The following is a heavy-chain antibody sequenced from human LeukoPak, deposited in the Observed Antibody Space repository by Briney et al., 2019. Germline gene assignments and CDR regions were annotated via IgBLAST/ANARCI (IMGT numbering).Heavy chain of an antibody. CDR3: AKVMSAWGNFDY. CDR2: ISGSADST. V-gene: IGHV3-23*01. Sequence: PGGSLRLSCAASGFTFSSYAMNWVRQAPGKGLEWVSAISGSADSTHYADSVKGRFTISRDNSRNTLYLQMNSLRAEDTAVYYCAKVMSAWGNFDYWGQGTLVTVSS. CDR1: GFTFSSYA. J-gene: IGHJ4*02. D-gene: IGHD3-16*01.